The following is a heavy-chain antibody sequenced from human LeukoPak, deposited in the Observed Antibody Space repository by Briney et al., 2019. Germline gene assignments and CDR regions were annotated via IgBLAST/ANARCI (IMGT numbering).Heavy chain of an antibody. CDR3: ARSGANSGVASDM. J-gene: IGHJ3*02. D-gene: IGHD4/OR15-4a*01. CDR1: GFTFSTYN. V-gene: IGHV3-48*02. Sequence: GGSLRLSRAASGFTFSTYNMNWVRRAPGKGLEWVSYISFSSSSIYYADSVKGRFTISRDNAKKSLDLQMNSLRNEDTAFYYCARSGANSGVASDMWGQGTMVTVSS. CDR2: ISFSSSSI.